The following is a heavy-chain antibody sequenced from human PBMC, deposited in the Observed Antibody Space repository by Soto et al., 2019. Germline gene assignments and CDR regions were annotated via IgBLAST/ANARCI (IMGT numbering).Heavy chain of an antibody. CDR2: ISFNNNTI. CDR1: RFTFSDYY. J-gene: IGHJ4*02. V-gene: IGHV3-11*01. Sequence: QVQLVESGGALVKPGGSLRLSCVASRFTFSDYYISWLRQAPGKGPECLSYISFNNNTIYYDDSVRGRFTISRDNAKNSVFLQMNRLRVEDTAVYYCARHLGRIEAARFDYWGQGTLVTVSS. CDR3: ARHLGRIEAARFDY. D-gene: IGHD2-15*01.